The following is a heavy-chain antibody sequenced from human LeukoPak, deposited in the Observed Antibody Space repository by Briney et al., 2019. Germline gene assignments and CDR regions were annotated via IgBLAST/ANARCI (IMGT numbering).Heavy chain of an antibody. CDR3: AREVGYSYGRHYYYYYYMDV. J-gene: IGHJ6*03. CDR1: GFTFNNYA. D-gene: IGHD5-18*01. CDR2: IKQDGSEK. Sequence: DPGGSLRLSCVASGFTFNNYAMTWVRQAPGKGLEWVANIKQDGSEKYYVDSVKGRFPISRDNAKNSLYLQMNTLRAEDTAVYYCAREVGYSYGRHYYYYYYMDVWGKGTTVTVSS. V-gene: IGHV3-7*01.